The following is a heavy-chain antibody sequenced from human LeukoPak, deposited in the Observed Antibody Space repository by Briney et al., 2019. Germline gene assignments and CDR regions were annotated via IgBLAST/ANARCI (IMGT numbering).Heavy chain of an antibody. J-gene: IGHJ5*02. CDR1: GFTFSSYS. D-gene: IGHD6-25*01. Sequence: GRSLRLSCAASGFTFSSYSMNWVRQAPGKGLEWVSSISSSSSYIYYADSVKGRFTISRDNAKNSLCLQMNSLRAEDTAVYYCARDLKSGGSWGQGTLVTVSS. V-gene: IGHV3-21*01. CDR3: ARDLKSGGS. CDR2: ISSSSSYI.